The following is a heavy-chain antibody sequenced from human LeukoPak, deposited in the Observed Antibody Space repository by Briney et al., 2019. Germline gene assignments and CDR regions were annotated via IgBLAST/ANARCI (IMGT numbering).Heavy chain of an antibody. CDR2: ISGGGTTT. CDR3: ANTRNDAGMDMIFDF. Sequence: GGSLTLSCAASGFTFSTYAMIWLPQAPGKAVEWVSVISGGGTTTYYADSVKGRFTISRDNSKNTLFLQMNRLRDEDTAVYYCANTRNDAGMDMIFDFWGQGTLVTVSS. CDR1: GFTFSTYA. J-gene: IGHJ4*02. V-gene: IGHV3-23*01. D-gene: IGHD2-2*03.